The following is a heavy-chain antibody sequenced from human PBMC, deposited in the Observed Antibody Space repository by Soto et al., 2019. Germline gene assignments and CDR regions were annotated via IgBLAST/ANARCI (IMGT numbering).Heavy chain of an antibody. CDR1: GYIFTNSD. CDR3: ARMATFGSLNWFDP. CDR2: MNPGSGDT. D-gene: IGHD3-16*01. Sequence: ASVKVSCKASGYIFTNSDVSWVRQATGQGLEWMGWMNPGSGDTGYAQKFQGRVTMTRDISIATAYMELSSLRSDDTAIYYCARMATFGSLNWFDPWGQGTLVTVSS. V-gene: IGHV1-8*01. J-gene: IGHJ5*02.